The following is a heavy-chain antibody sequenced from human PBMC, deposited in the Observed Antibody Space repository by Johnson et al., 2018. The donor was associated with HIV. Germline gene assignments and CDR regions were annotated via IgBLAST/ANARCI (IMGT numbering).Heavy chain of an antibody. Sequence: QVQLVESGGGLVKTGGSLRLSCAASGFTLRSYDMHWVRQVTGKGLEWVACIRYDGSNKYYADSVKGRFTISRDNSKNTLYLQMNSLRLEDTAIYYCARAAIVVLPAGAFDIWGRGTMVTVSS. V-gene: IGHV3-30*02. CDR2: IRYDGSNK. CDR3: ARAAIVVLPAGAFDI. D-gene: IGHD2-2*01. J-gene: IGHJ3*02. CDR1: GFTLRSYD.